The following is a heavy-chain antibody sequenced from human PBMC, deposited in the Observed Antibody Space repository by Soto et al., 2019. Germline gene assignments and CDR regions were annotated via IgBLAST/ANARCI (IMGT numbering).Heavy chain of an antibody. Sequence: QVQLIQSGAEVKKPGASVKVSCQVSGYPLSELSMHWVRQAPGKGLEWMGGFDPEEGETVHAQKFQGRVTMTEDTSTDTAYMELSSLRSDDTAVYYCATDPSYRGHDPFDYWGQGTLVTVSS. D-gene: IGHD5-12*01. CDR3: ATDPSYRGHDPFDY. CDR1: GYPLSELS. J-gene: IGHJ4*02. CDR2: FDPEEGET. V-gene: IGHV1-24*01.